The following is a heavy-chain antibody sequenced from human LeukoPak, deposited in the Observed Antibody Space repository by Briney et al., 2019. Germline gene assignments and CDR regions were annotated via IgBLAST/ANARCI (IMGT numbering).Heavy chain of an antibody. J-gene: IGHJ4*02. CDR2: ISSSSSYI. V-gene: IGHV3-21*04. CDR1: GFTFSSYS. Sequence: GGSLRLSCAASGFTFSSYSMNWVRQAPGKGLEWVSSISSSSSYIYYADSVKGRFTISRDNAKNSLYLQMNSLRAEDTAVYYCARDLFNYGSGSYFDYRGQGTLVTVSS. D-gene: IGHD3-10*01. CDR3: ARDLFNYGSGSYFDY.